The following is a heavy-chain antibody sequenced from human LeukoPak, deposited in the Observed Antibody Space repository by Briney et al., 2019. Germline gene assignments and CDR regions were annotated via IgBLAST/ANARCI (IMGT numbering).Heavy chain of an antibody. D-gene: IGHD2-15*01. V-gene: IGHV4-61*01. Sequence: SETLSLTCTVSGVSVSSRSYYWTWIRQPPGKGLEWIGYIYYSGSTNYNPSLKSRVSISVDTSKNQFSLEVRSVTAADTAVYYCAIRYCTGGSCYFDPWGQGTLVTVSS. CDR3: AIRYCTGGSCYFDP. J-gene: IGHJ5*02. CDR1: GVSVSSRSYY. CDR2: IYYSGST.